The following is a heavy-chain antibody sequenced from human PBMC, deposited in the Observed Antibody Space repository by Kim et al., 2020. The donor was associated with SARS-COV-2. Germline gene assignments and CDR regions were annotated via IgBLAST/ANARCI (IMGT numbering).Heavy chain of an antibody. D-gene: IGHD4-17*01. Sequence: GGSLRLSCAASGFTFSSYSMNWVRQAPGKGLEWVSYISSSTSTIYYADSVKGRFTISRDNAKNSLFLQMNSLRAEDTAVYYCARRGDPYGDPGLDYWGQGTLVTVSS. CDR1: GFTFSSYS. CDR2: ISSSTSTI. V-gene: IGHV3-48*04. J-gene: IGHJ4*02. CDR3: ARRGDPYGDPGLDY.